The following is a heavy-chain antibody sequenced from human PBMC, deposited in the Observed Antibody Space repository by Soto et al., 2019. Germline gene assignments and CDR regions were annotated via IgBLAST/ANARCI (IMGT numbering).Heavy chain of an antibody. V-gene: IGHV1-3*04. J-gene: IGHJ5*02. CDR2: INTGNGNT. CDR1: GYTFTTYA. Sequence: QVQLVQSGAEVKKPGASVKVSCKDSGYTFTTYAMHWVRQAPGQRLEWMGGINTGNGNTKYSQKFQGRVTITRDTSTSPAYMELSSPRSEGTSVYYCERGHGFFGVVTGYNWFVPWGQGTLVNVSS. CDR3: ERGHGFFGVVTGYNWFVP. D-gene: IGHD3-16*01.